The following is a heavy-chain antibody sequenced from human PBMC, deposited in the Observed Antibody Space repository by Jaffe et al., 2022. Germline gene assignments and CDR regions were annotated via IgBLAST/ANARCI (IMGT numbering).Heavy chain of an antibody. CDR2: IGTGGDT. CDR3: AREATLGTNWDDWYFDL. J-gene: IGHJ2*01. D-gene: IGHD1-1*01. V-gene: IGHV3-13*01. Sequence: EVQLVESGGGLVQPGGSLRLSCAASGFSFSAYDMHWVRQGIGEGLEWVAAIGTGGDTYHTGSVRGRFTISRDNAKNSLYLQMDSLRAGDTAVYYCAREATLGTNWDDWYFDLWGRGTLVTVSS. CDR1: GFSFSAYD.